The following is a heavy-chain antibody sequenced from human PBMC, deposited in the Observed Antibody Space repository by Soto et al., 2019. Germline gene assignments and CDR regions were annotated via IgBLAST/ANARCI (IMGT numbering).Heavy chain of an antibody. CDR1: GGTFSSYA. V-gene: IGHV1-69*13. J-gene: IGHJ6*02. D-gene: IGHD5-12*01. Sequence: SVKVSCKASGGTFSSYAISWVRQAPGRGLEWMGGIIPIFGTANYAQKFQGRVTITADESTSTAYMELSSLRSEDTAVYYCAQGVATIVSRTGKGYYYYYGMDVWGQGTTVTVSS. CDR3: AQGVATIVSRTGKGYYYYYGMDV. CDR2: IIPIFGTA.